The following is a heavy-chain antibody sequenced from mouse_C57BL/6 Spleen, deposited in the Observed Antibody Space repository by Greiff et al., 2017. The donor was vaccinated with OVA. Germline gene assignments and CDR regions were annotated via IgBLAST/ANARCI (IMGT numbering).Heavy chain of an antibody. CDR2: IWTGGGT. D-gene: IGHD1-1*01. CDR1: GFSLTSYA. V-gene: IGHV2-9-1*01. J-gene: IGHJ1*03. CDR3: ARDYYGSSPPTGYFDV. Sequence: VKLVESGPGLVAPSQSLSITCTVSGFSLTSYAISWVRQPPGKGLEWLGVIWTGGGTNYNSALKSRLSISKDNSKSQVFLKMNSLQTDDTARYYCARDYYGSSPPTGYFDVWGTGTTVTVSS.